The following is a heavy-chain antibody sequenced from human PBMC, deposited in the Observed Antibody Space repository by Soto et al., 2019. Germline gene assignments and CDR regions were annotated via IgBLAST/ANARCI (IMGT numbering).Heavy chain of an antibody. CDR3: TTNPSIVLVPAARWGLAA. J-gene: IGHJ4*02. V-gene: IGHV3-15*01. CDR1: GFTFSNAW. D-gene: IGHD2-2*01. Sequence: PGGSLRLSCAASGFTFSNAWMSWVRQAPGQGLEWVGRIKSKTDGGTTDYAAPVKGRFNISRDDSKNTLYLQMNSLKTEGTALYYCTTNPSIVLVPAARWGLAAGDQETLATVSS. CDR2: IKSKTDGGTT.